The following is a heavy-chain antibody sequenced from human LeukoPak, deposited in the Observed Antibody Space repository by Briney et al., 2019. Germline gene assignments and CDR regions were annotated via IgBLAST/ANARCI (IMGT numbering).Heavy chain of an antibody. Sequence: GESLKISCKGSGYSFISYWIGWVRQMPGKGLDWMGVIYPGDSDTRYSPSFQGQVTISADKSISTAYLQWSSLEASDTAIYYCARLERRGGHVYYYMDVWGKGTTVTVSS. D-gene: IGHD5-12*01. J-gene: IGHJ6*03. CDR3: ARLERRGGHVYYYMDV. V-gene: IGHV5-51*01. CDR2: IYPGDSDT. CDR1: GYSFISYW.